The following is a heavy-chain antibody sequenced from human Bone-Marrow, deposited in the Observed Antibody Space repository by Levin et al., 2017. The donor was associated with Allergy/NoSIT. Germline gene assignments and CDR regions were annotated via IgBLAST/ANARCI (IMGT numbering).Heavy chain of an antibody. V-gene: IGHV3-30*04. J-gene: IGHJ3*02. CDR3: ASDKSGYDALDI. CDR1: GFIFSNYD. Sequence: PGGSLRLSCAASGFIFSNYDMHWVRQAPGKGLEWVTGISYDGTKKNYADSVRGRCTVSRDNSKKTLFLEMNSLRPEDTGVYYCASDKSGYDALDIWGQGTLVSVSS. CDR2: ISYDGTKK. D-gene: IGHD6-25*01.